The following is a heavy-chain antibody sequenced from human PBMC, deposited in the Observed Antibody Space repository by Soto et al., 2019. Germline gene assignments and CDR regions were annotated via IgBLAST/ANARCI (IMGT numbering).Heavy chain of an antibody. CDR1: GYSFSNYW. V-gene: IGHV5-10-1*01. D-gene: IGHD5-18*01. CDR3: ARRRADTAMPHGFDP. CDR2: VEPSGSYN. Sequence: VGSLKVSCKGSGYSFSNYWISWVRQVPGKGPGGMGRVEPSGSYNNYRPAFQGHVTISADKSISTAYLQWSSLKASDTAMYYCARRRADTAMPHGFDPWGQGTLVTVSS. J-gene: IGHJ5*02.